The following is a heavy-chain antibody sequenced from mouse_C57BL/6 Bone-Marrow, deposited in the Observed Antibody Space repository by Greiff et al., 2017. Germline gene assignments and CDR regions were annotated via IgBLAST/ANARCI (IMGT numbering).Heavy chain of an antibody. V-gene: IGHV1-81*01. D-gene: IGHD1-1*01. CDR3: ARGYYYASSHFDY. CDR2: IYPRSGNT. CDR1: GYTFTSYG. Sequence: QVQLQQSGAELARPGASVKLSCKASGYTFTSYGISWVKQRTGQGLEWIGEIYPRSGNTYYNEKFKGKATLTADKSSSTAYMELRSLTSEDSAVYFCARGYYYASSHFDYWGQGTTLTVSS. J-gene: IGHJ2*01.